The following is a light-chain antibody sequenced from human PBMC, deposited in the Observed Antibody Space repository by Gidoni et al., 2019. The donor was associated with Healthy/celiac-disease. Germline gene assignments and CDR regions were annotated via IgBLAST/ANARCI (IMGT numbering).Light chain of an antibody. V-gene: IGLV2-14*03. CDR3: SSYTSSSTLL. Sequence: QSALTQPASVYGSPGQSITISCTGTSSDVGGYNYVSWYQQHPGKAPKLMIYDVSKRPSGVSNRFSGSKSGNTASLTISGLQAEDEADYYCSSYTSSSTLLFGGGTKLTVL. J-gene: IGLJ2*01. CDR1: SSDVGGYNY. CDR2: DVS.